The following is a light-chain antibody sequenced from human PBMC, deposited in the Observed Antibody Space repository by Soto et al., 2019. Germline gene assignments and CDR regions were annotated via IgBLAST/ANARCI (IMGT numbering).Light chain of an antibody. V-gene: IGKV1-9*01. CDR1: QGISSY. Sequence: IQLTQSPSPLSASVGDRVTIPCPASQGISSYLAWYQQKPGKAPKLLIYAASTLQSGVPSRFSGSGSGTDFTLTISSLQPEDFATYYCQQLNSYPTWTFGQGTKVDIK. CDR2: AAS. J-gene: IGKJ1*01. CDR3: QQLNSYPTWT.